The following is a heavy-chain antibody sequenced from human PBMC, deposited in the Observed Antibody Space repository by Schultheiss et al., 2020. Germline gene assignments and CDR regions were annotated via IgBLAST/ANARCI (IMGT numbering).Heavy chain of an antibody. J-gene: IGHJ4*02. D-gene: IGHD3-22*01. CDR2: ISSSSSYI. CDR3: ARQVVVIRPFDY. CDR1: GFTFSSYS. V-gene: IGHV3-21*01. Sequence: GGSLRLSCAASGFTFSSYSMNWVRQAPGKGLEWVSSISSSSSYIYYADSVKGRFTISRDNAKNSLYLQMNSLRAEDTAVYYCARQVVVIRPFDYWGQGTLVTVSS.